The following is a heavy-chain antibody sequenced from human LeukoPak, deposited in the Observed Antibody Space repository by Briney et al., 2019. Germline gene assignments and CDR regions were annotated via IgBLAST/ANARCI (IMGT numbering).Heavy chain of an antibody. J-gene: IGHJ4*02. CDR1: GGSISSSSYY. D-gene: IGHD3-10*01. V-gene: IGHV4-39*07. CDR2: IYYSGST. CDR3: ATNYGSGSYYILVY. Sequence: SETLSLTCTVSGGSISSSSYYWGWIRQPPGKGLEWIGSIYYSGSTYYNPSLKSRVTISLNKSKNQFSLKLSSVTAADTAVYYCATNYGSGSYYILVYWGQGTLVTVSS.